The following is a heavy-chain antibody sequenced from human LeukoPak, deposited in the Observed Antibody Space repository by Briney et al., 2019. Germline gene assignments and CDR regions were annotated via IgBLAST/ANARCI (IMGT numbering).Heavy chain of an antibody. CDR3: VRDALTYSGTSLGH. J-gene: IGHJ4*02. D-gene: IGHD1-26*01. Sequence: GRSLKLSCVASGFTFDEHAMHWVRQAPGKGLEWVSDISWNNDTIGYADSVRGRFTISRDNAKNSLYLQMDSLRPEDTAFYYCVRDALTYSGTSLGHWGQGTLVTVSS. CDR2: ISWNNDTI. V-gene: IGHV3-9*01. CDR1: GFTFDEHA.